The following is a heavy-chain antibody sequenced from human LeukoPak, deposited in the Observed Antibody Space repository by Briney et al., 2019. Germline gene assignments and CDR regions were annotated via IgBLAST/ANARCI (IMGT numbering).Heavy chain of an antibody. CDR2: IWYDGSNK. V-gene: IGHV3-33*01. Sequence: HPGRSLRLSCAASGFTFSSYGMHWVRQAPGKGLEWVAVIWYDGSNKYYADSVKGRFTISRDNSKNTLYLQMNSLRAEDTAVYYCATYLYYDFWSDKSYGMDVWGQGTTVTVSS. CDR1: GFTFSSYG. D-gene: IGHD3-3*01. J-gene: IGHJ6*02. CDR3: ATYLYYDFWSDKSYGMDV.